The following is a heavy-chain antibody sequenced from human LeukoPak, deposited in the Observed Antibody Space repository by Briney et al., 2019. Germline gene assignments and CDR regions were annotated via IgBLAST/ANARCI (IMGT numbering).Heavy chain of an antibody. D-gene: IGHD1-26*01. J-gene: IGHJ4*02. CDR3: ARDRASRVGGTREGFDY. CDR2: MSYDGSNK. V-gene: IGHV3-30-3*01. CDR1: GFTFSSYA. Sequence: GGSLRLSCAASGFTFSSYAMHWVRQAPGKGLEWVAVMSYDGSNKYYADSVRGRFTISRDNSKNTLYLQMNSLRAEDTAVYYCARDRASRVGGTREGFDYWGQGTLVTVSS.